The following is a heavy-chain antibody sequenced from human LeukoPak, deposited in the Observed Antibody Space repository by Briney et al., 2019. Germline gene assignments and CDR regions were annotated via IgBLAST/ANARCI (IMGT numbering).Heavy chain of an antibody. J-gene: IGHJ6*02. CDR3: ASSRPEIAAAGRYYYYYGMDV. CDR2: IYHSGST. Sequence: SQTLSLTCAVSGGSISSGGYSWSRIRQPPGKGLEWIGYIYHSGSTHYNPSLKSRVTISGDRSKNQFSLKLSSVTAADTAVYYCASSRPEIAAAGRYYYYYGMDVWGQGTTVTVSS. D-gene: IGHD6-13*01. CDR1: GGSISSGGYS. V-gene: IGHV4-30-2*01.